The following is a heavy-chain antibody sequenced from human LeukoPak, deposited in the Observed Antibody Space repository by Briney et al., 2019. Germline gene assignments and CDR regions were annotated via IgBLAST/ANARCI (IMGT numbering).Heavy chain of an antibody. V-gene: IGHV1-8*01. CDR3: AGDRPNYYESNGHYYRRDGDY. J-gene: IGHJ4*02. Sequence: GASVKVSCKASGYTFTSYDINWVRQATGQGLEWMGWMNPNSGNTGYAQKFQGRVTMTRNTSISTAYMELSSLRSEDTAVYYCAGDRPNYYESNGHYYRRDGDYWGLGILVTVSS. D-gene: IGHD3-22*01. CDR1: GYTFTSYD. CDR2: MNPNSGNT.